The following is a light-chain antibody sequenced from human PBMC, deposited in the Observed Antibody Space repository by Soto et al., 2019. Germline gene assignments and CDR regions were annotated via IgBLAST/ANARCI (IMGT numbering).Light chain of an antibody. J-gene: IGKJ2*01. Sequence: DIQMTQSPSSLSASVGDRVTITCRASQGISNYLAWYQQKPGKVPKLLIYAASTLQSGVPSRFSGGGSGTDFTLTISSLQPEDVASYFCQNYDSAPYTFGQGTKLEIK. CDR1: QGISNY. CDR2: AAS. V-gene: IGKV1-27*01. CDR3: QNYDSAPYT.